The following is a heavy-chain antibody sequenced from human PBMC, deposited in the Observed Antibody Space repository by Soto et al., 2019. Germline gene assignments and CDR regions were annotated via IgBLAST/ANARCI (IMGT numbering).Heavy chain of an antibody. D-gene: IGHD3-10*01. Sequence: SETLSLTCTVSGGSISSYYWSWIRQPPGKGLEWIGYIYYSGSTNYNPSLKSRVTISVDTSKNQFSLKLSSVTAADTAVYYCARSITMVRGPNYYYYYGMDVWGQGTTVTVSS. CDR1: GGSISSYY. V-gene: IGHV4-59*01. J-gene: IGHJ6*02. CDR2: IYYSGST. CDR3: ARSITMVRGPNYYYYYGMDV.